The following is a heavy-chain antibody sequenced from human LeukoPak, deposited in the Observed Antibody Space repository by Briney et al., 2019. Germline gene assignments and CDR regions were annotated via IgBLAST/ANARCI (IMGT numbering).Heavy chain of an antibody. CDR1: GFTFRSYW. CDR3: ARWARYCSSGSCYSWFDP. Sequence: GGSLRLSCAASGFTFRSYWMSWVRQAPGKGLEWVSNMKLDGSEEYYVDSVKGRFTISSDNAKNSLYLQMNSLRVDDTAVYYCARWARYCSSGSCYSWFDPWGQGTLVTVSS. V-gene: IGHV3-7*01. J-gene: IGHJ5*02. CDR2: MKLDGSEE. D-gene: IGHD2-15*01.